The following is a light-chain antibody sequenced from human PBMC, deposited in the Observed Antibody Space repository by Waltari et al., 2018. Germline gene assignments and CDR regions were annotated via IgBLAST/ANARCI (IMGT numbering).Light chain of an antibody. J-gene: IGKJ2*01. CDR3: QQYNNWPPQDT. CDR2: GAS. V-gene: IGKV3-15*01. Sequence: ELVMTQSPATLSVSPGERATLSCRASQSVSTNLAWYQQKPGQAPRLLIYGASTRATDIPARFSGSGSGTEFTLTISSLQSEDFAMYYCQQYNNWPPQDTFGQGTKLEIK. CDR1: QSVSTN.